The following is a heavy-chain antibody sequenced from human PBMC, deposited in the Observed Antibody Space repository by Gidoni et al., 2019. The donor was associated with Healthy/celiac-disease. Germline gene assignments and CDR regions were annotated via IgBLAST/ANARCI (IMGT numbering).Heavy chain of an antibody. CDR1: GYRFTSYW. J-gene: IGHJ4*02. CDR3: ARISAGTTADYFDY. V-gene: IGHV5-10-1*03. Sequence: EVQLVQPGAEVKKPGESRRISCTGSGYRFTSYWLSWVRQMPGKGLEWMGRIDPSDSYTNYSPSFQGHVTISADKSISTAYLQWSSLKASDTAMYYCARISAGTTADYFDYWGQGTLVTVSS. CDR2: IDPSDSYT. D-gene: IGHD1-7*01.